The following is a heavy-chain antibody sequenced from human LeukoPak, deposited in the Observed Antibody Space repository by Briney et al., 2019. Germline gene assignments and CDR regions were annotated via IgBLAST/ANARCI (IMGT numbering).Heavy chain of an antibody. CDR2: INPNSGGT. Sequence: ASVKVSCKASGYTFTGYYMHWVRQAPGQGLEWMGWINPNSGGTNYAQKFQGRVTMTRDTSISTAYMELSRLRSDDTAMYYCARSQAFGVIIKPAAFDIWGQGTMVTVSS. CDR1: GYTFTGYY. D-gene: IGHD3-3*01. CDR3: ARSQAFGVIIKPAAFDI. V-gene: IGHV1-2*02. J-gene: IGHJ3*02.